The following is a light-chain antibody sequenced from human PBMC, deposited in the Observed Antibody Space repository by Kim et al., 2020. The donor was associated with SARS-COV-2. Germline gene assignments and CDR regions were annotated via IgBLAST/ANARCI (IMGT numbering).Light chain of an antibody. Sequence: QSALTQPASVSGSPGQSITISCTGSSSDIGHYNYVSWYQHRPGRAPKLVIFHVSERPSGVSDRFSGSKSGNTAFLTISGLQPEDESDYYCGSYVKSAVPYVFGPGTKVTVL. CDR3: GSYVKSAVPYV. CDR2: HVS. V-gene: IGLV2-14*03. CDR1: SSDIGHYNY. J-gene: IGLJ1*01.